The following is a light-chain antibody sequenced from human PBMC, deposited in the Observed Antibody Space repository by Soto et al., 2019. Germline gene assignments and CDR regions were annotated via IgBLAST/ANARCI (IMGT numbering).Light chain of an antibody. CDR2: WAS. J-gene: IGKJ2*01. CDR3: QQYYDNPYT. CDR1: QNILYNSNNKNY. V-gene: IGKV4-1*01. Sequence: DTVMTQSPDSLAVSLGERATINCKSSQNILYNSNNKNYLAWYQQKPGQPPRLLIYWASTRESGVPDRFSGSGSETDFTLTISSLQAEDVAVYYCQQYYDNPYTFGQGTKLEIK.